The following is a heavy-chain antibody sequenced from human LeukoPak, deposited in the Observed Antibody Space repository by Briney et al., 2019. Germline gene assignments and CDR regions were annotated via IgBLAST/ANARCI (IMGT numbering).Heavy chain of an antibody. Sequence: ASVKVSCKASGYTFTSYAMHWVRQAPGQRLEWMGWINAGNGNTKYSQEFQGRVTITRDTSASTAYMELSSLRSEHMAVYFCARAKYCYDSRGFDYWGQGTLVSVSS. CDR3: ARAKYCYDSRGFDY. J-gene: IGHJ4*02. D-gene: IGHD3-22*01. CDR2: INAGNGNT. CDR1: GYTFTSYA. V-gene: IGHV1-3*03.